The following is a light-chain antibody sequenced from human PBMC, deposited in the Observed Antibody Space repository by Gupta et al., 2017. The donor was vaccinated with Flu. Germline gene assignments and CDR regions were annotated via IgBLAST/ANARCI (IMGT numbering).Light chain of an antibody. Sequence: EIVMTQSPATLSVSPGERATLSCRASQSVNSNLAWYQQKPGQAPRLLIYGASIRATGIPARFSGSGSGTEFTLTISSLQSEDFAIYYCQQYDNWPPLTFGGGTKMEIK. V-gene: IGKV3-15*01. J-gene: IGKJ4*01. CDR1: QSVNSN. CDR3: QQYDNWPPLT. CDR2: GAS.